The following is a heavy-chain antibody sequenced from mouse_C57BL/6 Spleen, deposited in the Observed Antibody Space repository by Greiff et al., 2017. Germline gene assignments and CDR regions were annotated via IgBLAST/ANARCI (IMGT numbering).Heavy chain of an antibody. D-gene: IGHD2-3*01. CDR3: TIYDGYYVGGAMDY. J-gene: IGHJ4*01. V-gene: IGHV5-9-1*02. Sequence: DVQLVESGEGLVKPGGSLKLSCAASGFTFSSYAMSWVRQTPEKRLEWVAYISSGGDYIYYADTVKGRFTISRDNARNTLYLQMSSLKSEDTAMYYCTIYDGYYVGGAMDYGGQGTSVTVSS. CDR1: GFTFSSYA. CDR2: ISSGGDYI.